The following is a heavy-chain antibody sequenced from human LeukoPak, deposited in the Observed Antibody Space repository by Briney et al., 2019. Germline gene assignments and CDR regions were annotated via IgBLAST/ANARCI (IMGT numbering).Heavy chain of an antibody. V-gene: IGHV4-59*01. CDR2: IYYSGST. J-gene: IGHJ6*02. CDR1: GGSISSYY. Sequence: SETLSLTCTVSGGSISSYYWSWIRQPPGKGREWIGYIYYSGSTNYNPSLKSRVTISVDTSKNQFSLKLSSVTAADTAVYYCARVGHYYYYGMDVWGQGTTVTVSS. D-gene: IGHD3-16*01. CDR3: ARVGHYYYYGMDV.